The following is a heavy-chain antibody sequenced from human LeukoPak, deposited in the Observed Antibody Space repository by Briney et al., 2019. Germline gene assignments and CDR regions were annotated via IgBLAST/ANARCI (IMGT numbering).Heavy chain of an antibody. CDR3: AREFVDTAMGASYSYYYYGMDV. D-gene: IGHD5-18*01. CDR2: IYYSGST. Sequence: PSETLSLTCTVSGGSISSYYWSWIRQPPGKGLEWIGYIYYSGSTNYNPSLKSRVTISVDTPKNQFSLKLSSVTAADTAVYYCAREFVDTAMGASYSYYYYGMDVWGQGTTVTVSS. V-gene: IGHV4-59*01. J-gene: IGHJ6*02. CDR1: GGSISSYY.